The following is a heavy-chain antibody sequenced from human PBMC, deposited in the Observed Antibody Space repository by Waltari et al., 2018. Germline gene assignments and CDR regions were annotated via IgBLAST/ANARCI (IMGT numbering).Heavy chain of an antibody. CDR2: ISPDGGDR. J-gene: IGHJ4*02. CDR3: AAVQEMAPDY. V-gene: IGHV3-74*01. CDR1: GFPFSRHW. D-gene: IGHD5-12*01. Sequence: EVQLVESGGGLVQPGGSLRLSCSASGFPFSRHWMHWVRQAPGKGREWVSRISPDGGDRIYADSVKGRFTISRDNARNTLFLQMSSLRIEDTAIYHCAAVQEMAPDYWGQGTLVTVSS.